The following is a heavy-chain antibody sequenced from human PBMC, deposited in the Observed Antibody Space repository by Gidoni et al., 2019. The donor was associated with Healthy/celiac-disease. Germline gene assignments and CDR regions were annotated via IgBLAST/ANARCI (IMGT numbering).Heavy chain of an antibody. Sequence: QIQLQQSGPGLAKTSQTRALTCRIPGASVASHSTPCNWIRQSPSSDLEWLGRTVYMSKWYNDSAVSVNSLITCVPDTSKNQFSLQLHSVTPEVSAVSYCASGGGITGHHSDVIWFAPWGQGTLVTVSS. CDR3: ASGGGITGHHSDVIWFAP. J-gene: IGHJ5*02. CDR2: TVYMSKWYN. V-gene: IGHV6-1*01. D-gene: IGHD1-20*01. CDR1: GASVASHSTP.